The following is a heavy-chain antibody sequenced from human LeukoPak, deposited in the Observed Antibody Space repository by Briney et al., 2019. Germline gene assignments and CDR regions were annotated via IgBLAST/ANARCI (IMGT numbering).Heavy chain of an antibody. CDR2: IYSGGST. D-gene: IGHD4-17*01. CDR1: GFTVSSNY. Sequence: PGGSLRLSCAASGFTVSSNYMSWAREAPGKGVEWGSVIYSGGSTYYADSVKGRFTISRDNSKNTLYLQMNSLRAEDTAVYYCAKPLNYGDSSRYFFYFGMAVCGEGTTVTVS. V-gene: IGHV3-53*01. J-gene: IGHJ6*02. CDR3: AKPLNYGDSSRYFFYFGMAV.